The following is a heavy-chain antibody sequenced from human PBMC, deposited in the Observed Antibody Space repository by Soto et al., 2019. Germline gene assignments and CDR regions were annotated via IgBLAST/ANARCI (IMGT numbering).Heavy chain of an antibody. J-gene: IGHJ3*02. Sequence: HPGGSLRLSCVASGFTFYNYAVNWVRQAPGKGLEWVSAISGSGGSTYFADSVKGRFTISRDNSKNTLYLQMNSLRAEDTAVYYCAKDCKVLGQYDYIWGSYRPNDAFDIWGQGTMVTVSS. CDR1: GFTFYNYA. V-gene: IGHV3-23*01. D-gene: IGHD3-16*02. CDR3: AKDCKVLGQYDYIWGSYRPNDAFDI. CDR2: ISGSGGST.